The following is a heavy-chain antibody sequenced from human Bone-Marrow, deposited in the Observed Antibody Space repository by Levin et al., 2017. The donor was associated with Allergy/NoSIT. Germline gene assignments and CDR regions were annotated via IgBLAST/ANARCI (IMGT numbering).Heavy chain of an antibody. CDR2: VYNGGRP. CDR3: ARALSDPQSKRWSMLGD. Sequence: SETLSLTCSVSGDFISTHYWNWVRQPAGKGLEWIGRVYNGGRPTYNLSLKSRVTMSVDTSKNQFSLKLNSVTSADTAVYYCARALSDPQSKRWSMLGDWGRGILVTVS. J-gene: IGHJ4*02. D-gene: IGHD2-15*01. CDR1: GDFISTHY. V-gene: IGHV4-4*07.